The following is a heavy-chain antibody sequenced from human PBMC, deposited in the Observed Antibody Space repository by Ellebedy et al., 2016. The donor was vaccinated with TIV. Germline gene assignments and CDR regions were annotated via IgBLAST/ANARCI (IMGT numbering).Heavy chain of an antibody. CDR3: TRDPGGISDL. Sequence: PGGSLRLSCAASGFTLNDHYMDWVRQAPGKGLGYVGRTRNKVNTYTTEYAASVSGRFTISRDNSQNSLYLQMNSLKTEDTAVYYCTRDPGGISDLWGRGTLVTVSS. CDR2: TRNKVNTYTT. V-gene: IGHV3-72*01. D-gene: IGHD3-16*01. CDR1: GFTLNDHY. J-gene: IGHJ2*01.